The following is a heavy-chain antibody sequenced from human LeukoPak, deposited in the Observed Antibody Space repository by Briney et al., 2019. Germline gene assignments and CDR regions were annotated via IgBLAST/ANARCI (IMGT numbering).Heavy chain of an antibody. CDR1: GGSFSGYY. J-gene: IGHJ6*03. D-gene: IGHD6-13*01. Sequence: SETLSLTCAVYGGSFSGYYWSWIRQPPGKGLEWIGEINHSGSTNYNPSLKSRVTISVDTSKNQFSLKLSSVTAADTAVYYCARGSSSWLDYYMDVWGKGTTVTVSS. CDR2: INHSGST. V-gene: IGHV4-34*01. CDR3: ARGSSSWLDYYMDV.